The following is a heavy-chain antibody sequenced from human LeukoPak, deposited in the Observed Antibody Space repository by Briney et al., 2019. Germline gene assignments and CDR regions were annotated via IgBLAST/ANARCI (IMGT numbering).Heavy chain of an antibody. CDR2: IYYRGST. J-gene: IGHJ4*02. D-gene: IGHD4-17*01. Sequence: SQTLSLTCTVSGGSISSGGYYWSWIRQHLGKGLEWIGSIYYRGSTYYNPSLKSRVTISVDTSKNQFSLKLSSVTAADTAVYYCARLGTTVTTDYWGQGTLVTVSS. V-gene: IGHV4-39*01. CDR1: GGSISSGGYY. CDR3: ARLGTTVTTDY.